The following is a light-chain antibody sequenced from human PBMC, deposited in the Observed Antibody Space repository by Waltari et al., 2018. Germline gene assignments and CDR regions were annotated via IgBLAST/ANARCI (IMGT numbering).Light chain of an antibody. CDR1: GAHLGTGYD. Sequence: QSVLTQPPSVSGAPGQRVSISCTGRGAHLGTGYDVPRYQQQPGKAPKLLIYGTSTRPPGVPDRFFGSQSGTSASLAITALQAEDEAEYYCQSYDTSLSVVFGGGTKLTVL. CDR2: GTS. CDR3: QSYDTSLSVV. J-gene: IGLJ2*01. V-gene: IGLV1-40*01.